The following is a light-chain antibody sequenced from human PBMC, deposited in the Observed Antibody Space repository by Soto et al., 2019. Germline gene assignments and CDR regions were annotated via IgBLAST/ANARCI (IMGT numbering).Light chain of an antibody. Sequence: EIVLTQSPATLSLSPGERATLSSRASRSVNTYLAWYQQKPGQSPRLLIYDASSRATGIPARFSGSGSGTDFTLTISSLEAEDFAVYYCQQRSNWPPLTFGGGTKVEIK. CDR1: RSVNTY. V-gene: IGKV3-11*01. CDR3: QQRSNWPPLT. J-gene: IGKJ4*01. CDR2: DAS.